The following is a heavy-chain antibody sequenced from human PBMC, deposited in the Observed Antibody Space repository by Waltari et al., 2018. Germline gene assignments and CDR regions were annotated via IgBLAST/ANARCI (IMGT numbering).Heavy chain of an antibody. CDR1: GGSFSGYY. J-gene: IGHJ6*03. CDR2: INHSGST. Sequence: QVQLQQWGAGLLKPSETLSLTCAVYGGSFSGYYWSWIRQPPGKGLEWIGEINHSGSTNYNPSLKSRVTISVDTSKNQFSLKLSSVTAADTAVYYCARVYDFWSGYYYYYYIDVWGKGTTVTISS. V-gene: IGHV4-34*01. D-gene: IGHD3-3*01. CDR3: ARVYDFWSGYYYYYYIDV.